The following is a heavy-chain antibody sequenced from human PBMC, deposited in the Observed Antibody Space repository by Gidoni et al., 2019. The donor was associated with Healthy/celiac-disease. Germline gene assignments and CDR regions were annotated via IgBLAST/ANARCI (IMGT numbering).Heavy chain of an antibody. CDR3: ARNLPTVNWNYCAFDI. J-gene: IGHJ3*02. Sequence: EVQLVQSGAEVKKPGESLKISCKGSGTSFTSYWIGWVRQMPGKGLEWMGIIYPGDSDTRYSPSFQGQVTISADKSISTAYLQWSSLKASDTAMYYCARNLPTVNWNYCAFDIWGQGTMVTVSS. CDR1: GTSFTSYW. CDR2: IYPGDSDT. V-gene: IGHV5-51*01. D-gene: IGHD1-7*01.